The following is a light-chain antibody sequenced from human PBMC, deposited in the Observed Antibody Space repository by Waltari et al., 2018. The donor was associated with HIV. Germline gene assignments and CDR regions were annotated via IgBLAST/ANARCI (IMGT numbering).Light chain of an antibody. Sequence: SVLTQPPSLSAAPGQKVTISCYGSDSDIGNNYVSWYQQLPETAPKLLIHENNKRPSGIPDRFSGSKSGTSATLASTGLQTGDEADYFGGTWDSNLSVVLFGGGTKLTVL. J-gene: IGLJ2*01. V-gene: IGLV1-51*01. CDR2: ENN. CDR3: GTWDSNLSVVL. CDR1: DSDIGNNY.